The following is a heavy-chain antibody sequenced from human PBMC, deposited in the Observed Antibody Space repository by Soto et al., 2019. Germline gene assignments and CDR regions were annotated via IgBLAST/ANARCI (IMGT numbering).Heavy chain of an antibody. D-gene: IGHD6-13*01. CDR2: ISGSGGST. V-gene: IGHV3-23*01. J-gene: IGHJ4*02. CDR3: AKGGVWQQLDGNFDY. Sequence: GGSLRLSCAASGFTFSSYAMSWVRQAPGKGLEWVSAISGSGGSTYYADSVKGRFTISRDNSKNTLYLHMNSLRAEDMVVYFCAKGGVWQQLDGNFDYWGQGTLVTVAS. CDR1: GFTFSSYA.